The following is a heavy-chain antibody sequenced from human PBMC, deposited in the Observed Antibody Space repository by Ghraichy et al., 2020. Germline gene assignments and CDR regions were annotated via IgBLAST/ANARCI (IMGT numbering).Heavy chain of an antibody. CDR1: GFTFSSYS. D-gene: IGHD3-22*01. Sequence: GGSLRLSCAASGFTFSSYSMNWVRQAPGKGLEWVSYISSSSSTIYYADSVKGRFTISRDNAKNSLYLQMNSLRDEDTAVYYCARDVYYDTSGYYSFDYWGQGTLVTVSS. CDR2: ISSSSSTI. CDR3: ARDVYYDTSGYYSFDY. J-gene: IGHJ4*02. V-gene: IGHV3-48*02.